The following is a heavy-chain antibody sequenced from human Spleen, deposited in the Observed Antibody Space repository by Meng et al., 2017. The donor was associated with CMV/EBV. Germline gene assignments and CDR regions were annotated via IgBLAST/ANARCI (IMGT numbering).Heavy chain of an antibody. V-gene: IGHV1-69*05. CDR3: ASRLYSSSSAERYFQH. Sequence: GGTFSSYALSWVRQAPGQGLEGMGGISPIFGTANYAQKFQGRVTIATDESTSTAYMELSSLRSEDTAVYYCASRLYSSSSAERYFQHWGQGTLVTVSS. CDR2: ISPIFGTA. CDR1: GGTFSSYA. J-gene: IGHJ1*01. D-gene: IGHD6-6*01.